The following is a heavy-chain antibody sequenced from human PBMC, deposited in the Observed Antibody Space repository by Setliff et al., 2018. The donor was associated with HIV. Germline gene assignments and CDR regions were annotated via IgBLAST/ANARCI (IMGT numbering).Heavy chain of an antibody. CDR3: VRGRMGTRAGPLYYYYYMDV. CDR2: INHSGST. Sequence: PSETLSLTCAVYGGSFSGYYWSWIRQPPGKGLEWIGEINHSGSTNYNPSLKSRVTISVDTSKNQFSLKLSSVTAADTAVYYCVRGRMGTRAGPLYYYYYMDVWGKGTTVTVSS. J-gene: IGHJ6*03. D-gene: IGHD3-16*01. V-gene: IGHV4-34*01. CDR1: GGSFSGYY.